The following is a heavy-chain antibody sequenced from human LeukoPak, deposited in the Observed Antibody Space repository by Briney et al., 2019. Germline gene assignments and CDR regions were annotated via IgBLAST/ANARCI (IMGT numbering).Heavy chain of an antibody. J-gene: IGHJ2*01. V-gene: IGHV3-7*05. CDR2: IKQDGSEK. D-gene: IGHD6-19*01. CDR3: ARDREGIAVAGPYWYFDL. Sequence: SGGSLRLSCAASGFTFSSYWMSWVRQAPGKGMEWVANIKQDGSEKYYVDSVKGRFTISRDNAKNSLYLQMNSLRAQDTAVYYCARDREGIAVAGPYWYFDLWGRGTLVTVSS. CDR1: GFTFSSYW.